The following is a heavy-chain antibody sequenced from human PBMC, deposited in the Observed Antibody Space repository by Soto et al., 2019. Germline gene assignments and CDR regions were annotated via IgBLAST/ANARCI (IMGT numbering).Heavy chain of an antibody. CDR3: AHAGDYDLLTFDH. V-gene: IGHV2-5*02. CDR1: GFSLSTYDMG. CDR2: IYWDDDK. J-gene: IGHJ4*02. Sequence: SGPTLVNPTQTLTLTCDFSGFSLSTYDMGVAWIRQPPGKALEWLALIYWDDDKRYSPSLKDRLAISKDTSSNQVVLTITNMDPGDTATYFCAHAGDYDLLTFDHWGPGTLVTVSS. D-gene: IGHD4-17*01.